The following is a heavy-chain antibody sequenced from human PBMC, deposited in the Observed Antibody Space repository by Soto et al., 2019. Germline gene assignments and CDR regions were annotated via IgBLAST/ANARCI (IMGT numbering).Heavy chain of an antibody. V-gene: IGHV1-18*01. Sequence: QIQLVQSGAEVKKAGASVKVSCKASGYTFTNYGISWVRQALGQGLEWMGWISAYNDNTNYAQKFQGRVTLTTDTSTRTAYMELMSLTSDDTAVYYCAREGYSYGSGSYSPPRYYGMDVWGQGTTVTVFS. D-gene: IGHD3-10*01. CDR2: ISAYNDNT. J-gene: IGHJ6*02. CDR1: GYTFTNYG. CDR3: AREGYSYGSGSYSPPRYYGMDV.